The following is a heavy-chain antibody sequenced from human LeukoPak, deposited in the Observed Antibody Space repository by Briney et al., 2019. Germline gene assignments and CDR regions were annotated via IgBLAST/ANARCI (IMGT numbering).Heavy chain of an antibody. CDR2: INPSGGST. CDR3: ASLDPGDAFDI. Sequence: GASVKVSCKASGYTFTSYYMHWVRQAPGQGLGWMGIINPSGGSTSYAQKFQGRVTMTRDTSTSTVYMELSSLRSEDTAVYYCASLDPGDAFDIWGQGTMVTVSS. J-gene: IGHJ3*02. CDR1: GYTFTSYY. V-gene: IGHV1-46*01.